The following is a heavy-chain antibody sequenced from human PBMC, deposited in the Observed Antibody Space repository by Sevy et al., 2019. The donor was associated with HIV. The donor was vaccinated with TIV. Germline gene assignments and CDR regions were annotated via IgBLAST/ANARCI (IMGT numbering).Heavy chain of an antibody. V-gene: IGHV3-21*01. J-gene: IGHJ5*02. CDR2: ISSSSSYI. CDR3: ARDPSSRSSIIAADNWFDP. CDR1: GFTFSSYS. Sequence: GGSLRLSCAASGFTFSSYSMNWVRQAPGKGLEWVSSISSSSSYIYYADSVKGRFTISRDNAKNSLYLQMNSLRAEDTAVYYCARDPSSRSSIIAADNWFDPWGQGTQVTVSS. D-gene: IGHD6-13*01.